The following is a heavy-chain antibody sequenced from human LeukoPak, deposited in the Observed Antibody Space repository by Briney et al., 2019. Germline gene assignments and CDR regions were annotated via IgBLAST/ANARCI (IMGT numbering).Heavy chain of an antibody. CDR2: IGTAGDT. J-gene: IGHJ3*02. D-gene: IGHD1/OR15-1a*01. Sequence: GGSLRLSCAASGLTFSTYDMHWVRQATGKGLEWVSTIGTAGDTYYAGSVKGRFTISRENAKNSLYLQMNSMRAGDTAIYFCAREGEHDAFDIWGHGTLVTVSS. CDR1: GLTFSTYD. V-gene: IGHV3-13*01. CDR3: AREGEHDAFDI.